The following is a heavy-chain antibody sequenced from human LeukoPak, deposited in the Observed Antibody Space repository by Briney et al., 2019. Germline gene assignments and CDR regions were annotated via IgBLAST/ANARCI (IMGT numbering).Heavy chain of an antibody. CDR1: GFTFSSYE. CDR2: ISSSGSTI. D-gene: IGHD3-10*01. Sequence: GGSLRLSCAASGFTFSSYEMNWVRQAPGKGLEWVSYISSSGSTIYYADSVKGRFTISRDNAKNSPYLQMNSLRAEDTAVYYCARVDYYGSGSPSGMDVWGKGTTVTVSS. V-gene: IGHV3-48*03. J-gene: IGHJ6*04. CDR3: ARVDYYGSGSPSGMDV.